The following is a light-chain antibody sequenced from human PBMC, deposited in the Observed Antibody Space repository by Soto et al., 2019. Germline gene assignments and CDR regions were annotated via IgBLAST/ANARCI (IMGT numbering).Light chain of an antibody. Sequence: QSALTQPPSASGSPGQSVAISCTGTSSDVGGYNYVSWYQQHPGKAPKLMIYEVNKRPSGVPDRFSGSKSGNTASLIISGLQAEDEADYYCSSYTSSSTLVFGGGTKLTVL. CDR2: EVN. V-gene: IGLV2-8*01. CDR1: SSDVGGYNY. J-gene: IGLJ2*01. CDR3: SSYTSSSTLV.